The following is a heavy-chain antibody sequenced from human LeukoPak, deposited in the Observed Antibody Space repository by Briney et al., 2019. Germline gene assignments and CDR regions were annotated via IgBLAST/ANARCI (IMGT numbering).Heavy chain of an antibody. CDR3: ASLFYSGSYYYDI. J-gene: IGHJ3*02. Sequence: SETLSLTCAVYGGSFSGYCWSWIRQPPGKGLEWIGEINHSGSTNYNPSLKSRVTISVDTSKNQFSLKLSSVTAADTAVYYCASLFYSGSYYYDIWGQGTMVTVSS. CDR2: INHSGST. D-gene: IGHD1-26*01. V-gene: IGHV4-34*01. CDR1: GGSFSGYC.